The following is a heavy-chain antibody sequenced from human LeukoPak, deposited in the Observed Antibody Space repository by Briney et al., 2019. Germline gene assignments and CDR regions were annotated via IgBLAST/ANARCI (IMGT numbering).Heavy chain of an antibody. Sequence: LSLTCAVSGGSISSSNWWSWVRQAPGKGLEWVGRSGTKAKSYTTEHAASVKGRFTISRDDSKNSLYLHMNSLKAEDTAVYYCARDGPGYYYGLDVWGQGTTVTVSS. V-gene: IGHV3-72*01. CDR3: ARDGPGYYYGLDV. CDR1: GGSISSSNW. CDR2: SGTKAKSYTT. J-gene: IGHJ6*02.